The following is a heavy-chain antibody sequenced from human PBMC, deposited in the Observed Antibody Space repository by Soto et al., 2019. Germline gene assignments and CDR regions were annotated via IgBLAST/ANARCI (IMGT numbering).Heavy chain of an antibody. D-gene: IGHD2-2*01. V-gene: IGHV2-70*11. J-gene: IGHJ6*03. Sequence: ESGPTLVNPTQTLTLTCTFSGFSLSTSGMCVSWIRQPPGKALEWLARIDWDDDKYYSTSLKTRLTISKDTSKNQVVLTITNMDPVDTATYYCARTDIVVVPAATKPGDYYYYMDVWGKGTTVTVSS. CDR1: GFSLSTSGMC. CDR3: ARTDIVVVPAATKPGDYYYYMDV. CDR2: IDWDDDK.